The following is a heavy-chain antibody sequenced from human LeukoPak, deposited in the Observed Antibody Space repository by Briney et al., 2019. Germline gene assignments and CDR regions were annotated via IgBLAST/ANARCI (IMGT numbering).Heavy chain of an antibody. CDR1: GYIFTSYG. CDR3: ARAQTTLLLDY. Sequence: ASVKVSCKASGYIFTSYGIIWVRQAPGQGLQWMGWISAHNGNTNYAQKLQGRVTMTTDTSTSTVYMELRSLRSDDTAGYYCARAQTTLLLDYWGQGTLVTVSS. D-gene: IGHD2-15*01. J-gene: IGHJ4*02. V-gene: IGHV1-18*01. CDR2: ISAHNGNT.